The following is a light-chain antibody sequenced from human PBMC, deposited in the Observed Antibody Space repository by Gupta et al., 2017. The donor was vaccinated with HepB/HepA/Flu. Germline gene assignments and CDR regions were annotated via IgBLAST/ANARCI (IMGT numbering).Light chain of an antibody. Sequence: QSALTQPASVSGSPGQSITISCTGTSSDVGGYNYVSWYQQHPGKPTKLMIYDVSNRPAGVSSLFSGSKAGNTASLTISGLQAEDEADYYCSSYTSSSTLVFGGGTKLTVL. CDR1: SSDVGGYNY. J-gene: IGLJ2*01. CDR3: SSYTSSSTLV. V-gene: IGLV2-14*03. CDR2: DVS.